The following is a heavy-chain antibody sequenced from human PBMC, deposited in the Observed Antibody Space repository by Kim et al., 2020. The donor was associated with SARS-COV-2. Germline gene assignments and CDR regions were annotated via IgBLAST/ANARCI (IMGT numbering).Heavy chain of an antibody. D-gene: IGHD1-20*01. J-gene: IGHJ3*02. Sequence: SPSFQGQVTISADKSISTAYLQWSSLKASDTAMYYCARGITGVGTDAFDIWGQGTMVTVSS. V-gene: IGHV5-51*01. CDR3: ARGITGVGTDAFDI.